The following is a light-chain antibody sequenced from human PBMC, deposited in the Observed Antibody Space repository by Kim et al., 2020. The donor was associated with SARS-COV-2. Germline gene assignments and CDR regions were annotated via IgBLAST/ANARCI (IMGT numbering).Light chain of an antibody. J-gene: IGKJ4*01. CDR2: WAS. CDR3: QQYFTTPPT. Sequence: ATINCKSSQSVLYRSNNKNHLAWYQQKPGQPPKLLVYWASTRESGVPDRFGGSGSGTDFTLTISSLQAEDVAVYYCQQYFTTPPTFGGGTKVDIK. CDR1: QSVLYRSNNKNH. V-gene: IGKV4-1*01.